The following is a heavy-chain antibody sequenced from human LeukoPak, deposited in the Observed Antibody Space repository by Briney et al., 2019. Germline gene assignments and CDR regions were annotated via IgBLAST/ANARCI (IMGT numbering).Heavy chain of an antibody. Sequence: ATVKISCKVSGYTFTDYYMHWVQQAPGKGLEWMGLVDPEDGETIYAQKFQGRVTMTEDTSTDTAYMELSSLRSEDTAVYYCAMELFRLPYFYNWFDPWGQGTLVTVSS. D-gene: IGHD2/OR15-2a*01. CDR3: AMELFRLPYFYNWFDP. V-gene: IGHV1-69-2*01. J-gene: IGHJ5*02. CDR1: GYTFTDYY. CDR2: VDPEDGET.